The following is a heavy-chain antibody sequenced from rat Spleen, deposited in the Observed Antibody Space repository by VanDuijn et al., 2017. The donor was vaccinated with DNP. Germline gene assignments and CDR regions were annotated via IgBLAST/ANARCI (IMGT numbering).Heavy chain of an antibody. V-gene: IGHV5-20*01. D-gene: IGHD1-5*01. CDR2: ITYDGGST. J-gene: IGHJ2*01. CDR3: ARSRDNWDYFDY. CDR1: GFTFSDYG. Sequence: EVQLVESGGGFVQPGRSMKLSCAASGFTFSDYGMAWVLQAPTKGLEWVASITYDGGSTYYPDSVKGRFTISRDNAKSSLYLQMNSLKSEDTATYYCARSRDNWDYFDYWGQGVMVTVSS.